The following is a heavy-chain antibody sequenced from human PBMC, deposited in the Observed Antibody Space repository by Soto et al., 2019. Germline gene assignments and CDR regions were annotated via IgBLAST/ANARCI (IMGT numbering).Heavy chain of an antibody. J-gene: IGHJ4*02. CDR3: AKDMVLRYFDWPTVADY. CDR1: GFTFSSYA. D-gene: IGHD3-9*01. CDR2: ISGSGGST. Sequence: PGGSLRLSCAASGFTFSSYAMSWVRQAPGKGLEWVSAISGSGGSTYYADSVKGRFTISRDNSKNTLYLQMNSLRAEDTAVYYCAKDMVLRYFDWPTVADYWGQGTLVTVSS. V-gene: IGHV3-23*01.